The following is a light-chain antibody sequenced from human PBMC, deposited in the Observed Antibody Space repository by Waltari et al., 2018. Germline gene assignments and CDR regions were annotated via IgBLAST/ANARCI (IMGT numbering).Light chain of an antibody. CDR1: RIDRRA. Sequence: SYVLTQSPSVSVAPGQTATIACGGDRIDRRAVHWYHQKPGQAPVLVVYDEPDRPPWSPERFSGSNSGNTATLTISRVEAGDEADYYCQVGDDNSDHWVFGGGTKLTVL. CDR3: QVGDDNSDHWV. V-gene: IGLV3-21*02. J-gene: IGLJ3*02. CDR2: DEP.